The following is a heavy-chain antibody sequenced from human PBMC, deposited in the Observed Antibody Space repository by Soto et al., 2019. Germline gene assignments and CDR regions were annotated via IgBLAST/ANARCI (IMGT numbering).Heavy chain of an antibody. V-gene: IGHV1-18*01. CDR3: AFHPFGRLELPLGAFDI. D-gene: IGHD1-7*01. Sequence: ASVKVSCKASGYTFTSYGISWVRQAPGQGLEWMGWISAYNGNTNYAQKLQGRVTMTEDTSTDTAYMELSSLRSEDTAVYYCAFHPFGRLELPLGAFDIWGQGTMVTVSS. CDR1: GYTFTSYG. CDR2: ISAYNGNT. J-gene: IGHJ3*02.